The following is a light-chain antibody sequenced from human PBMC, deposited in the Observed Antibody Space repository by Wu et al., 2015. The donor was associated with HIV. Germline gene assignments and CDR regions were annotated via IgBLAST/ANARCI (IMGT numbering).Light chain of an antibody. CDR1: QXVASF. CDR2: YI. V-gene: IGKV3-11*01. CDR3: QQRRYWPLYT. J-gene: IGKJ2*01. Sequence: ERATLSCRASQXVASFFSLVPTEPRPGSQAPHLWYIRTGPLASQPGSWHGSGTDFTLTISSLEPEDFAVYYCQQRRYWPLYTFGQGTKLEIK.